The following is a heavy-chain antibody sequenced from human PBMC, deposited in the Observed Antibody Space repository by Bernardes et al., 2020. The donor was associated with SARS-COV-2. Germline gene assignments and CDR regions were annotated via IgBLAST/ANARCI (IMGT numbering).Heavy chain of an antibody. Sequence: GGSLRLSCVASGFTFSNHLFSWFRQAPGKGLEWVSSISGAGVYIYYGDSVRGRFTTSRDNTRTSVFLQMARLRAEDTAVYYCARDVGGTDWRFAFDVWGQGTM. D-gene: IGHD3-9*01. CDR1: GFTFSNHL. CDR2: ISGAGVYI. J-gene: IGHJ3*01. CDR3: ARDVGGTDWRFAFDV. V-gene: IGHV3-21*06.